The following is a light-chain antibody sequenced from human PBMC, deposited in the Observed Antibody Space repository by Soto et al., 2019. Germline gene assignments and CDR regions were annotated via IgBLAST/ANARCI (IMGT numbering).Light chain of an antibody. CDR3: HQYNSYRT. V-gene: IGKV1-5*03. J-gene: IGKJ1*01. CDR1: QSISSW. CDR2: KAS. Sequence: DIQMTQSPSTLSASVEDRVTITCRASQSISSWLAWYQQKPGKAPKLLIYKASSLESGVPSRFSGSGSGTEFTLTISSLQPDDFATYYCHQYNSYRTFGQGTKVEIK.